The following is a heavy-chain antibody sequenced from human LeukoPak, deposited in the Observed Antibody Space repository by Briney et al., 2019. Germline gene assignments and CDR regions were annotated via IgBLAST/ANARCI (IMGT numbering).Heavy chain of an antibody. CDR1: GYTFTSYD. Sequence: ASVKVSCKASGYTFTSYDINWVRQATGQGLEWMGWMNPNSGNTGYAQKFQGRVTMTRNTSISTAYMELSSLRSEDTAVYYCASLALGYCSGGSCYGGDYWGQGTLVTVSS. V-gene: IGHV1-8*01. CDR2: MNPNSGNT. D-gene: IGHD2-15*01. J-gene: IGHJ4*02. CDR3: ASLALGYCSGGSCYGGDY.